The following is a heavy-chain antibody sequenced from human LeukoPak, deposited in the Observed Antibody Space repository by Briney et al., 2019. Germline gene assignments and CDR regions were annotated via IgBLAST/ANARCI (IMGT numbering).Heavy chain of an antibody. D-gene: IGHD6-13*01. J-gene: IGHJ4*02. V-gene: IGHV3-53*01. CDR1: GFTVSSNY. CDR3: AREKIAAAGNSFFDY. Sequence: GGSLRLSCAASGFTVSSNYMSWVRQAPGEGLEWVSVIYSGGSTYYADSVKGRFTISRDNSKNTLYLQMNSLRAEDTAVYYCAREKIAAAGNSFFDYWGQGTLVTVSS. CDR2: IYSGGST.